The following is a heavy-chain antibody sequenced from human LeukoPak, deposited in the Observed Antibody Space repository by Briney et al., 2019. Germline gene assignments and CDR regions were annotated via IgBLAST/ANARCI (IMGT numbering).Heavy chain of an antibody. D-gene: IGHD2-15*01. CDR3: ARERCSGGSCYSDAFDI. Sequence: GGSLRLSCAASGFTLSSYNMKWVRQAPGKGLEWVSSISYRSSDIEYADSVKGRFTISRDNSKNALYLQMNSLRAEDTAVYYCARERCSGGSCYSDAFDIWGQGTMVTVSS. CDR2: ISYRSSDI. V-gene: IGHV3-21*04. CDR1: GFTLSSYN. J-gene: IGHJ3*02.